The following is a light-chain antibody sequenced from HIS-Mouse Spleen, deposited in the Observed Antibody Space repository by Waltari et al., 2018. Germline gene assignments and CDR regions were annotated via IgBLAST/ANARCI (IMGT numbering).Light chain of an antibody. CDR1: NSISSW. Sequence: DIQMTQSPSTLSASVGDRVTITCRASNSISSWLAWYQQKPGKAPKLLFYKASSLESGVPSRFSGSGSGTELTLTISSLQPDDFATYYCQQYNSYSPTFGQGTKVEIK. CDR2: KAS. J-gene: IGKJ1*01. V-gene: IGKV1-5*03. CDR3: QQYNSYSPT.